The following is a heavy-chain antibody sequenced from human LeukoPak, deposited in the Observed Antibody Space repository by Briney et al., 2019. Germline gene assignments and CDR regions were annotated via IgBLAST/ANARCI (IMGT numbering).Heavy chain of an antibody. CDR3: ARAYSSSWYFYHFHFDP. D-gene: IGHD6-13*01. J-gene: IGHJ5*02. V-gene: IGHV4-4*07. Sequence: SETLSLTCTVSGGSISSYYWSWIRQPAGKGLEWIGRIYTSGSTNYNPSLKSRVTMSADTSKNQFSLKLSSVTAADTAVYYCARAYSSSWYFYHFHFDPWGQGTLVTVSS. CDR2: IYTSGST. CDR1: GGSISSYY.